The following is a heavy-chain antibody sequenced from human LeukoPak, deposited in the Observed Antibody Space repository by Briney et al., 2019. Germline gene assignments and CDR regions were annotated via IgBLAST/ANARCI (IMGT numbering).Heavy chain of an antibody. CDR1: GFTFSSYG. V-gene: IGHV3-30*02. D-gene: IGHD1-26*01. J-gene: IGHJ3*02. Sequence: PGGSLRLSCAASGFTFSSYGMHWVRQAPGKGLEWVAFIRYDGSNKYYADSVKGRFAISRDNSKNTLYLQMNSLRAEDTAVYYCARASDRVGAFDIWGQGTMVTVSS. CDR3: ARASDRVGAFDI. CDR2: IRYDGSNK.